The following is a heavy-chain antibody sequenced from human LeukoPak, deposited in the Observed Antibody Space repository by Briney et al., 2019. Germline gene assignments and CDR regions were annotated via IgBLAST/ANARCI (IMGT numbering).Heavy chain of an antibody. D-gene: IGHD6-13*01. Sequence: PGGTLRLSCAASGFTFSSYGMSWVRQAPGKGLEWVSAISGSGGSTYYADSVKGRFTISRDNSKNTLYLQMNSLRAEDTAVYYCAASSSWFFDYWGQGTLVTVSS. CDR3: AASSSWFFDY. J-gene: IGHJ4*02. CDR2: ISGSGGST. V-gene: IGHV3-23*01. CDR1: GFTFSSYG.